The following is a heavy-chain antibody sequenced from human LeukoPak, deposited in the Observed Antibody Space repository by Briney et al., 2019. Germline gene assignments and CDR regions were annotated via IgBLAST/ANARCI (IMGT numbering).Heavy chain of an antibody. Sequence: GASVKVSCKASGGTFSSYAISWVRQAPGQGLEWMGRIIPIFGTANYAQKFQGRVTITTDESTSTAYMELSSLRSEDTAVYYCARAAYYDSSGYLVDYWGQGTLVTVSS. V-gene: IGHV1-69*05. J-gene: IGHJ4*02. D-gene: IGHD3-22*01. CDR2: IIPIFGTA. CDR3: ARAAYYDSSGYLVDY. CDR1: GGTFSSYA.